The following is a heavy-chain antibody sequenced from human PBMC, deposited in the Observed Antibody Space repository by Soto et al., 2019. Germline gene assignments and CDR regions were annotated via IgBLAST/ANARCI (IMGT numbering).Heavy chain of an antibody. Sequence: GASVKVSCKAPEYTFTTYSIHWVRQAPGQGLEWMGRIIPILGIANYAQKFQGRVTITADKSTSTAYMELSSLRSEDTAVYYCARLYCSSTICYDGMDAFDIWGQGTIVTVSS. CDR1: EYTFTTYS. V-gene: IGHV1-69*02. J-gene: IGHJ3*02. D-gene: IGHD2-2*01. CDR3: ARLYCSSTICYDGMDAFDI. CDR2: IIPILGIA.